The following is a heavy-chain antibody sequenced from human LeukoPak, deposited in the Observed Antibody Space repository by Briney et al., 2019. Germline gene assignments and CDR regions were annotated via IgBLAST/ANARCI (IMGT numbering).Heavy chain of an antibody. V-gene: IGHV3-48*03. CDR3: ARVAGYCSGGSCYYYYYYMDV. CDR2: ISSSGSTI. D-gene: IGHD2-15*01. Sequence: GGSLRLSCAASGFTFSSYEMNWVRQAPGKGLEWVSYISSSGSTIYYADSVKGRFTISRDNAKNSLYLQMNSLRAEDTAVYYCARVAGYCSGGSCYYYYYYMDVWGKGTTVTISS. J-gene: IGHJ6*03. CDR1: GFTFSSYE.